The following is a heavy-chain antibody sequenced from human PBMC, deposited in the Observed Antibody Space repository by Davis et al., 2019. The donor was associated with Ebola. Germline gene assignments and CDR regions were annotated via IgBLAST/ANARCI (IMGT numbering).Heavy chain of an antibody. CDR2: ISNDGMKG. J-gene: IGHJ4*02. CDR1: GFHFRHFA. Sequence: SLKIPCAASGFHFRHFAIHWPRQAPGKGLEWVARISNDGMKGSYADSVKGRFTISRDNSKNTLYLQMNSLRAEDTAVYYCAKAAAGPPSHWGQGTLVTVSS. CDR3: AKAAAGPPSH. D-gene: IGHD6-13*01. V-gene: IGHV3-30*04.